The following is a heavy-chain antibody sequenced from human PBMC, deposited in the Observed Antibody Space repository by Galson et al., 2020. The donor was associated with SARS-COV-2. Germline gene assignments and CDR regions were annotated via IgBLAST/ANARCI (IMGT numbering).Heavy chain of an antibody. CDR1: GYRFTSYW. J-gene: IGHJ6*02. CDR2: IYPGDSDT. V-gene: IGHV5-51*01. D-gene: IGHD6-19*01. CDR3: ARRSYSSGNYYYYGMDV. Sequence: GESLKISCKGSGYRFTSYWIGWVRQMPGKGLEWMGIIYPGDSDTRYSPSFQGQVTISADKSISTAYLQWSSLKASDTAMYYCARRSYSSGNYYYYGMDVWGQGTTVTVSS.